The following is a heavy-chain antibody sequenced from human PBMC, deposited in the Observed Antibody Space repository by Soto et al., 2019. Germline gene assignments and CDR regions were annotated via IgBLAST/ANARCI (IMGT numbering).Heavy chain of an antibody. V-gene: IGHV3-74*01. CDR2: IDPYDTGI. Sequence: EVQLVESGGGLVQPGGSLRLSCRDSGFTFSGDWMHWVRQAPGKGLDWVSRIDPYDTGISYADSVKGRFTISRDNAKSTVTLTMNPLGPEDTAVYYSTKKTFGARDYWGQGTLVTVSP. D-gene: IGHD3-10*01. CDR1: GFTFSGDW. CDR3: TKKTFGARDY. J-gene: IGHJ4*02.